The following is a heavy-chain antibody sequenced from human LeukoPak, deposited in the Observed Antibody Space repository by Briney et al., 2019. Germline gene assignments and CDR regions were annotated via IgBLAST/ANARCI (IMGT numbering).Heavy chain of an antibody. CDR1: GFTFGDYS. J-gene: IGHJ4*02. Sequence: GGSLRLSCAASGFTFGDYSMSWFRQAPGKGLEWVGFIRSKAYGGTTEYAASVKGRFTISRDDSKSIAYLQMNSLKTEDTAVYYCTGYYDILTGYYSLDYWGQGTLVTVSS. V-gene: IGHV3-49*03. D-gene: IGHD3-9*01. CDR2: IRSKAYGGTT. CDR3: TGYYDILTGYYSLDY.